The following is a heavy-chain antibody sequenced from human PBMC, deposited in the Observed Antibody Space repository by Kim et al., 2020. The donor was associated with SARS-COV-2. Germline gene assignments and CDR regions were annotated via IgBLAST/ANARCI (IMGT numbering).Heavy chain of an antibody. CDR2: ISGSGGST. V-gene: IGHV3-23*01. Sequence: GGSLRLSCAASGFTFSSYAMSWVRQAPGKGLEWVSAISGSGGSTYYADSVKGRFTISRDNSKNTLYLQMNSLRAEDTAVYYCERNSGSFSRGVWWGQGTLVTVSS. CDR3: ERNSGSFSRGVW. CDR1: GFTFSSYA. D-gene: IGHD1-26*01. J-gene: IGHJ4*02.